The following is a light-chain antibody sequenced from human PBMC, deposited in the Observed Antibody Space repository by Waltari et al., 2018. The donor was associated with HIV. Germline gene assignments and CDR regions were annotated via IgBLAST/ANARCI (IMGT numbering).Light chain of an antibody. V-gene: IGLV2-14*01. CDR1: SNDIGGYNF. J-gene: IGLJ2*01. CDR3: SSYTSSNTLI. CDR2: EVM. Sequence: QSALTQPASVSGSPGQSITISCTGTSNDIGGYNFVSWYQHHPGKAPKLMISEVMKRPSGVSDRFSGSKSGNTASLTISGLQAEDEADYYCSSYTSSNTLIFGGGTRLTVL.